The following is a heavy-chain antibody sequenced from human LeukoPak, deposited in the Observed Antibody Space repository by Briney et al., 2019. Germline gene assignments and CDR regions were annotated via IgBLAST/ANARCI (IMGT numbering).Heavy chain of an antibody. CDR2: IYSSGST. D-gene: IGHD3-9*01. V-gene: IGHV3-66*01. Sequence: PGGSLRLSCAASGFTVSSSYVSWVRQAPGKGLEWVSVIYSSGSTYYADSVKGRFNISRDISKNTLYLQMNSLRAEDTAIYYRARSGVLRCFGNSWGQGTLVTVSS. CDR1: GFTVSSSY. J-gene: IGHJ5*02. CDR3: ARSGVLRCFGNS.